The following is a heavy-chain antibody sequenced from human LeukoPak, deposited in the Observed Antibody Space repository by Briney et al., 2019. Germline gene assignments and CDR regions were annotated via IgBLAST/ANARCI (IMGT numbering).Heavy chain of an antibody. CDR2: INPSGGST. V-gene: IGHV1-46*01. CDR1: GYTFTSYY. J-gene: IGHJ5*02. D-gene: IGHD5-18*01. CDR3: ARNSLRYSFNNWFDP. Sequence: ASVKVSCKASGYTFTSYYMHWVRQAPGQGLEWMGIINPSGGSTSYAQKFQGRVTMTRDMSTSTVYMELSSLRSEDTAVYYCARNSLRYSFNNWFDPWGQGTLVTVSS.